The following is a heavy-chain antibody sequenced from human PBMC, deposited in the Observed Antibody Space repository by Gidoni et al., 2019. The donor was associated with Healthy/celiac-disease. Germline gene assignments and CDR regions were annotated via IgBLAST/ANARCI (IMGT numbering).Heavy chain of an antibody. CDR3: ARGGGSSWYQLPYYYYYGMDV. Sequence: EVQLVESGGGLVQPGGSLRLSCAASGFTFSSYEMNWVRQAPGKGLEWVSYISSSGSTIYYADSVKGRFTISRDNAKNSLYLQMNSLRAEDTAVYYCARGGGSSWYQLPYYYYYGMDVWGQGTTVTVSS. CDR1: GFTFSSYE. D-gene: IGHD6-13*01. CDR2: ISSSGSTI. J-gene: IGHJ6*02. V-gene: IGHV3-48*03.